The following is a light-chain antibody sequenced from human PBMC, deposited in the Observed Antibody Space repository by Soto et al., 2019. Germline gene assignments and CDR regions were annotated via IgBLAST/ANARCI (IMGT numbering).Light chain of an antibody. J-gene: IGKJ3*01. CDR2: ASS. V-gene: IGKV1-12*01. CDR3: QQANSFPIT. Sequence: GDRVTITCRASQDILSWLAWYQQKPEEAPRLLIYASSNLQSGVPSRFSGSGSGTDFTLTISSLQPEDFATYYCQQANSFPITFGPGTRLDIK. CDR1: QDILSW.